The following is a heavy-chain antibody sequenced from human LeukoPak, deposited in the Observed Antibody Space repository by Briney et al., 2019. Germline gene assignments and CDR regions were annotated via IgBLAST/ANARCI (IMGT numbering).Heavy chain of an antibody. J-gene: IGHJ4*02. CDR2: ISGSGGST. CDR3: AKGVRGYYDILTGYSVGYFDY. V-gene: IGHV3-23*01. D-gene: IGHD3-9*01. Sequence: GGSLRLSCAASGFTFSSYAMSWVRQASGKGLEWVSAISGSGGSTYYADSVKGRFTISRDNSKNTLYLQMNSLRAEDTAVYYCAKGVRGYYDILTGYSVGYFDYWGQGTLVTVSS. CDR1: GFTFSSYA.